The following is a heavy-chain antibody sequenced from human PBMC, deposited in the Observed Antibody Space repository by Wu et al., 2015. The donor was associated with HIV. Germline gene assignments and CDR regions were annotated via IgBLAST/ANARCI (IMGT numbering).Heavy chain of an antibody. V-gene: IGHV1-69*05. CDR1: GDGFTSYA. CDR3: ARMIKYYYDHERNYYYCGVDV. Sequence: QVHLVQFGGEVKKPGSSVKVTCKASGDGFTSYAVSWVRQGPGQGLEWMGGINPLFGTTKIAQKFQGRLTITTDELRTTAYMELSSLRSEDTAVYYCARMIKYYYDHERNYYYCGVDVWGQGTTVTVSS. D-gene: IGHD3-22*01. CDR2: INPLFGTT. J-gene: IGHJ6*02.